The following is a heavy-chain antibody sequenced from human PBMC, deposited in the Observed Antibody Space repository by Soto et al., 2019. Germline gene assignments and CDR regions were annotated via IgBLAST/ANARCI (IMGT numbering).Heavy chain of an antibody. D-gene: IGHD3-10*01. CDR1: GGSVSSGDYF. V-gene: IGHV4-61*08. CDR2: IYYSGWT. CDR3: ARGVLR. J-gene: IGHJ3*01. Sequence: QAQLQESGPGLVKPSETLSLTCTVSGGSVSSGDYFWSWIRQPPGKGLEFIAYIYYSGWTSYNPSLKSRVTISMDTSKNQFSLELSSVTAADSAVYYCARGVLRWGQGTMVTVSS.